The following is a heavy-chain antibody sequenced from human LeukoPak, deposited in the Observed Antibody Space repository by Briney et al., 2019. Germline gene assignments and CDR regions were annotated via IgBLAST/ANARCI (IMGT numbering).Heavy chain of an antibody. J-gene: IGHJ6*02. D-gene: IGHD3-3*01. Sequence: GGSLRLSCAASGFTFSSYEMSWVRQAPGEGLEWVSYISSSGSTIYYADSVKGRFTISRDNAKNSLYLQMNSLRAEDTAVYYCARVRDYDFWSGYPYYYYGMDVWGQGTTVTVSS. V-gene: IGHV3-48*03. CDR3: ARVRDYDFWSGYPYYYYGMDV. CDR2: ISSSGSTI. CDR1: GFTFSSYE.